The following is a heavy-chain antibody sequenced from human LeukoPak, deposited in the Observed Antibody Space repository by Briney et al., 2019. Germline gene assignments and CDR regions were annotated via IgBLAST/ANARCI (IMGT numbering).Heavy chain of an antibody. V-gene: IGHV3-64D*06. J-gene: IGHJ3*02. Sequence: GGSLRLSCAASGFTFSNAWMNWVRQAPGKGLEYVSAISSNGGSTYYADSVKGRFTISRDNSKNTLYLQMSSLRAEDTAVYYCMKDRINWNDPRDPDAFDIWGQGTMVTVSS. D-gene: IGHD1-1*01. CDR1: GFTFSNAW. CDR2: ISSNGGST. CDR3: MKDRINWNDPRDPDAFDI.